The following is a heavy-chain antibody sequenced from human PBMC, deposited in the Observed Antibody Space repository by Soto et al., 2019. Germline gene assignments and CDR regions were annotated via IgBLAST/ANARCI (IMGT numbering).Heavy chain of an antibody. CDR2: INHSGST. Sequence: PSETLSLTCAVYGGSFSGYYWSWIRQPPGKGLEWIGEINHSGSTNYNPSLKSRVTISVDTSKNQFSLKLSSVTAADTAVYYCARGRHYTVTTLYYYYGMDVWGQGTTVTVSS. CDR3: ARGRHYTVTTLYYYYGMDV. CDR1: GGSFSGYY. J-gene: IGHJ6*02. D-gene: IGHD4-17*01. V-gene: IGHV4-34*01.